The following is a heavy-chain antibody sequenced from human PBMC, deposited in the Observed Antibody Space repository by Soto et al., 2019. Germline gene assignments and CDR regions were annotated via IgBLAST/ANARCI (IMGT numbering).Heavy chain of an antibody. CDR2: ISYSGST. CDR3: ARGVHYDRDSNRHYYFDS. CDR1: GGSISNSRYY. J-gene: IGHJ4*02. Sequence: SETLSLTCTVSGGSISNSRYYGGWIRRPPGKGLEWIGSISYSGSTYYSPSFESRVTLSVDTSKNQFSLTLSSVTAADTAVYFCARGVHYDRDSNRHYYFDSWGQGVLVTVSS. V-gene: IGHV4-39*01. D-gene: IGHD3-16*02.